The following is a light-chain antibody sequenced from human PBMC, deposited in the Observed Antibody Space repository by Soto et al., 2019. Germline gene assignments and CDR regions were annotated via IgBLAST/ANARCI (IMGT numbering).Light chain of an antibody. J-gene: IGKJ5*01. CDR1: HGISSY. Sequence: DIQLTQSPSFVSAYVGDRVTITCRASHGISSYLAWYQQKPGKAPKLLIYAASTLQSGVPSRFSGSGSGTEFTLTISSLQPEDFATYYCQQANSFPITFGQGTLLEI. CDR3: QQANSFPIT. CDR2: AAS. V-gene: IGKV1-9*01.